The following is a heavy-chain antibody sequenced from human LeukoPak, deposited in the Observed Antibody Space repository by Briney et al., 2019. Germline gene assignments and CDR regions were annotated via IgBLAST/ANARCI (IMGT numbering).Heavy chain of an antibody. Sequence: GASVKVSCKASGYTFTSYYMHWVRQAPGQGLEWMGIINPSGGSTSYAQKFQGRVTMTRDTSTSTVYMELSSLRSEDTTVYYCARDAKSLRFLEWLPIENWFDPWGQGTLVTVSS. CDR2: INPSGGST. V-gene: IGHV1-46*01. D-gene: IGHD3-3*01. CDR1: GYTFTSYY. J-gene: IGHJ5*02. CDR3: ARDAKSLRFLEWLPIENWFDP.